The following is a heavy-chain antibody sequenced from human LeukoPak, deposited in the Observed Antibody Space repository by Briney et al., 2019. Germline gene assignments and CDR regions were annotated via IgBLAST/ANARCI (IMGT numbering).Heavy chain of an antibody. D-gene: IGHD2-2*02. J-gene: IGHJ3*02. CDR3: ARDLDCSSTSCYKADAFDI. V-gene: IGHV3-23*01. Sequence: GGSLRLSCAASGFTFSSYAMSWVRQAPGKGLEWVSAISGSGGSTYYADSVKGRFTVSRDNAKNSLYLQMNSLRAEDTAVYYCARDLDCSSTSCYKADAFDIWGQGTMVTVSS. CDR2: ISGSGGST. CDR1: GFTFSSYA.